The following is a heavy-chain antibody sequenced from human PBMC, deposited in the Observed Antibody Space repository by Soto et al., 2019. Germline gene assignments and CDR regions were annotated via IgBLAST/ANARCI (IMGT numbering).Heavy chain of an antibody. CDR2: ISGSGGST. J-gene: IGHJ6*02. CDR1: GFTFSSYA. CDR3: AKKTLIPPRTYAMDV. Sequence: GGSLRLSCAASGFTFSSYAMSWVRQAPGKGLEWVSAISGSGGSTYYADSVKGRFTISRDNSKNTLYLQMNSLRAEDTAVYHCAKKTLIPPRTYAMDVRGQGTTVTLSS. V-gene: IGHV3-23*01. D-gene: IGHD2-8*01.